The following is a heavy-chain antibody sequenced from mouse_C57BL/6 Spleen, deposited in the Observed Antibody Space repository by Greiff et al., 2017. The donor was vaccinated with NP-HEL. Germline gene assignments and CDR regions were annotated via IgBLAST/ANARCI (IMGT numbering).Heavy chain of an antibody. CDR2: ISSGSSTI. D-gene: IGHD1-1*01. J-gene: IGHJ4*01. Sequence: EVQRVESGGGLVKPGGSLKLSCAASGFTFSDYGMHWVRQAPEKGLEWVAYISSGSSTIYYADTVKGRFTISRDNAKNTLFLQMTSLRSEDTAMYYCARDDYGSSYYYAMDYWGQGTSVTVSS. CDR3: ARDDYGSSYYYAMDY. CDR1: GFTFSDYG. V-gene: IGHV5-17*01.